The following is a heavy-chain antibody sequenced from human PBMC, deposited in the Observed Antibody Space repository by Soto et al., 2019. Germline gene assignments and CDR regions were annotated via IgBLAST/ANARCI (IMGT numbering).Heavy chain of an antibody. V-gene: IGHV1-69*01. Sequence: QVQLVQSGAEVKKPGSSVKVSCKASGGTFSSYAISWVRQAPGQGLEWMGGIIPIFGTANYAQKFQGRVTITADESTSTAYMELNSLRSEDTAVYYCARGNSSGYYPYYYYGMDVWGQGTTVTVSS. CDR3: ARGNSSGYYPYYYYGMDV. D-gene: IGHD3-22*01. J-gene: IGHJ6*02. CDR2: IIPIFGTA. CDR1: GGTFSSYA.